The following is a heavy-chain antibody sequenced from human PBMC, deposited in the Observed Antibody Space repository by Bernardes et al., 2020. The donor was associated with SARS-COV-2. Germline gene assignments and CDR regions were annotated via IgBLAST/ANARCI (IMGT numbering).Heavy chain of an antibody. V-gene: IGHV2-70*01. J-gene: IGHJ4*02. Sequence: SGPTLVKPTQTLTLTSFSGFSLSTSGMCVSWIRQPPGKALEWLALIDWDDDKYYSTSLKTRLTISKDTSKNQVVLTMTNMDPVDTATYYCARIRNYDILTGYYWYFDYWGQGTLVTVSS. CDR2: IDWDDDK. D-gene: IGHD3-9*01. CDR3: ARIRNYDILTGYYWYFDY. CDR1: GFSLSTSGMC.